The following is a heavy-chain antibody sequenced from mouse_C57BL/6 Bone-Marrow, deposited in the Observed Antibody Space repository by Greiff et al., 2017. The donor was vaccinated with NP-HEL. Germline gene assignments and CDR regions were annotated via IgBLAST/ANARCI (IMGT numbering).Heavy chain of an antibody. CDR3: GNYVDPYAMDY. CDR2: IDPETCGT. V-gene: IGHV1-23*01. Sequence: VKLMESGAELVRPGASVKLSCKASGYTFTDYEMHCVKQTPGHGLEWIGAIDPETCGTAYTQKFKGKATLTADKSSSTAYMELRSLTSEDSAVFPYGNYVDPYAMDYWGQGTSVTVSS. D-gene: IGHD2-1*01. CDR1: GYTFTDYE. J-gene: IGHJ4*01.